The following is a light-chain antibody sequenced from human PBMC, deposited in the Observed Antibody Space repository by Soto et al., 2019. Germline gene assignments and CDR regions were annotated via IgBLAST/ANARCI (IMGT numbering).Light chain of an antibody. V-gene: IGKV1-12*01. CDR1: LSTSSW. CDR2: AAS. Sequence: DIQMTQSPSSVSASVGDRVTITCRASRASLSTSSWLAWYQQKPGKAPKLLIYAASSLQSGVPSRFSASGSGTDFTLTISGLLPEDFATHYCKQSHSFPISFGQWTRLE. J-gene: IGKJ5*01. CDR3: KQSHSFPIS.